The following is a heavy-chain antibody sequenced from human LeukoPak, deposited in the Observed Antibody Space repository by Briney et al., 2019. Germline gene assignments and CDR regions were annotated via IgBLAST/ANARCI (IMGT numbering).Heavy chain of an antibody. D-gene: IGHD5-24*01. Sequence: SETLSLTCTVSGGSISSYYWSWIRQPPGKGLEWIGYIYYSGSTNYNPSLKSRVTISVDTTKNQFSLKLSSVTAADTAAYYCARGLHAVDYWGQGTLVTVSS. V-gene: IGHV4-59*01. CDR1: GGSISSYY. J-gene: IGHJ4*02. CDR3: ARGLHAVDY. CDR2: IYYSGST.